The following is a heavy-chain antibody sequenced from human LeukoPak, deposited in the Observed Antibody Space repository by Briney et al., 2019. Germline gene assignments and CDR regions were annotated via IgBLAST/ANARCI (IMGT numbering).Heavy chain of an antibody. CDR2: ISPNSGGT. V-gene: IGHV1-2*02. CDR1: GYTFTDYY. CDR3: ARTHCGSIGCYSGFDP. Sequence: ASVKVSCKASGYTFTDYYIHWVRQAPGQGLEWMGWISPNSGGTHYAQKFQGRGTMTRDTSIDTAHTELSRLRSDDTGVYGCARTHCGSIGCYSGFDPWGQGTLVTVSS. D-gene: IGHD2-2*02. J-gene: IGHJ5*02.